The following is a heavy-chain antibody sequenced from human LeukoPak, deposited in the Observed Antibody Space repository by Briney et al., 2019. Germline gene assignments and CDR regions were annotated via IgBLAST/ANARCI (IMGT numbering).Heavy chain of an antibody. CDR1: DFRFSNYW. V-gene: IGHV3-7*01. Sequence: GGSLRLSCAGSDFRFSNYWMTWVRQAPGKGLEWVANIKHDGSGPSYLDSVKGRFTISRDNARNLLSLQMSGLRVEDTAVYYCARAREITVTGTDYFDSWGQGTLVTVSS. J-gene: IGHJ4*02. D-gene: IGHD6-19*01. CDR3: ARAREITVTGTDYFDS. CDR2: IKHDGSGP.